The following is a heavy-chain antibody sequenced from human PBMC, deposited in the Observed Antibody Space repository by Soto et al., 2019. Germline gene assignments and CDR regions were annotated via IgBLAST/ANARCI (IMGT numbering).Heavy chain of an antibody. CDR1: GFTFSNAW. CDR2: IKSKTDGWTT. J-gene: IGHJ4*01. CDR3: TKDSYINSATVRFDY. D-gene: IGHD4-4*01. V-gene: IGHV3-15*07. Sequence: GGSLRLSCAASGFTFSNAWINWVRQAPVNGLEFVGRIKSKTDGWTTDFSATVKGIFSISIDYSKNIVYLQINSLNTEDTALYYCTKDSYINSATVRFDYWGHGTLVTVSS.